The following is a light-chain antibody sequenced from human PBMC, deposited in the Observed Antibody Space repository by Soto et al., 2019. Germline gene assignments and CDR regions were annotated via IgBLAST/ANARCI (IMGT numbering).Light chain of an antibody. Sequence: EIVLSQSPAVLSVSPGERATLSCRASQSISRSLAWYQQKPGQAPRLLISDASTRATGIPARFSGSGSGTEFTLTISSLQSEDFAVYYCQQYIYWPWTFGQGTKVDIK. V-gene: IGKV3-15*01. J-gene: IGKJ1*01. CDR2: DAS. CDR1: QSISRS. CDR3: QQYIYWPWT.